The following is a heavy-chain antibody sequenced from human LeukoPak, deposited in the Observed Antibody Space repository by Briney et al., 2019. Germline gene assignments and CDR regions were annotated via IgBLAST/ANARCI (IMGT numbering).Heavy chain of an antibody. D-gene: IGHD2-2*01. CDR3: GRGPSSNYYYHYYMDV. CDR1: GYTFTDYF. J-gene: IGHJ6*03. V-gene: IGHV1-2*02. CDR2: INPNNGAT. Sequence: GASVKVSCKASGYTFTDYFMHWVRQAPGQGLEWMGWINPNNGATNYAQEFQGRVTMTRDTSISTAYMDLSRLRSDDTAVYYCGRGPSSNYYYHYYMDVWGKGTTVTVYS.